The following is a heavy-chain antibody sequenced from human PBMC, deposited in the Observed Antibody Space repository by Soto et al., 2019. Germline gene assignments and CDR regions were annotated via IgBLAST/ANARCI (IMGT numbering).Heavy chain of an antibody. CDR3: ARQVLIKGAVAIPNAFDL. J-gene: IGHJ3*01. D-gene: IGHD6-19*01. CDR1: GYSFTSYL. CDR2: IYPGDSDT. V-gene: IGHV5-51*01. Sequence: GASLKISCKGSGYSFTSYLSGWVRQMPGKGLEWMGIIYPGDSDTRYSPSFQGQVTISADKSISTAYLQWSSLKASDTAMYYCARQVLIKGAVAIPNAFDLWGQGTLVTV.